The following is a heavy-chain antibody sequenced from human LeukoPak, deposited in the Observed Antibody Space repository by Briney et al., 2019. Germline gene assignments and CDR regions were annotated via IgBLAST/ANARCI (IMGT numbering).Heavy chain of an antibody. CDR2: FDPEDGET. CDR1: GYTLTELS. V-gene: IGHV1-24*01. J-gene: IGHJ4*02. CDR3: ARASTNGVCYTY. D-gene: IGHD2-8*01. Sequence: ASVKVSCKVSGYTLTELSMHWVRQAPGKGLEWMGGFDPEDGETTYAQKFQGRVTMTRDMSTSTVYMELSSLRSEDTAVYYCARASTNGVCYTYWGQGTLVTVSS.